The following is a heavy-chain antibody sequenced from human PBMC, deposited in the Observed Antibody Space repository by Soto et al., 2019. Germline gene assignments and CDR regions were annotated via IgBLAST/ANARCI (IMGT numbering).Heavy chain of an antibody. CDR1: GDSVGGVGY. V-gene: IGHV4-31*03. CDR2: ISSSGST. Sequence: PXGTLSLTFTVSGDSVGGVGYWSWIRQFPGRGLEWIGCISSSGSTYYNPALNNRISLSLDTSQNQFSLKLLSVTAADTAIYYCARSGVTGIVIPSHWFDPWGQRTLVTVSS. D-gene: IGHD2-21*02. CDR3: ARSGVTGIVIPSHWFDP. J-gene: IGHJ5*02.